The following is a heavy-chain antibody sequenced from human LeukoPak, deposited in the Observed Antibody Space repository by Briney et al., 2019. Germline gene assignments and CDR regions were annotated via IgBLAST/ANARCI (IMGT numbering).Heavy chain of an antibody. CDR2: IYTSGST. Sequence: SETLSLTCTVSGGSISSYYWSWIRQPAGKGLEWIGRIYTSGSTNYNPSLKSRVTMSVDTSKNQFSLKLSSVTAADTAVYYCARARTLQYYYGSGSYSGWFDPWGQGTLVTASS. J-gene: IGHJ5*02. D-gene: IGHD3-10*01. CDR1: GGSISSYY. V-gene: IGHV4-4*07. CDR3: ARARTLQYYYGSGSYSGWFDP.